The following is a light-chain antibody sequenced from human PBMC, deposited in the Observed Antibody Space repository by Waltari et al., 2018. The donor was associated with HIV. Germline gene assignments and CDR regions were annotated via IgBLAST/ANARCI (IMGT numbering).Light chain of an antibody. V-gene: IGLV7-46*01. J-gene: IGLJ2*01. Sequence: QAVVTQEPSLTVSPGGTVTLTCGSSTGAVTSGHYPYWFQQKPCQAPRTLIYDTSNKHSWTPARFSGSLLGGKAALTLSGAQPEDEAEYYCLLSYSGARFVVFGGGTKLTVL. CDR1: TGAVTSGHY. CDR3: LLSYSGARFVV. CDR2: DTS.